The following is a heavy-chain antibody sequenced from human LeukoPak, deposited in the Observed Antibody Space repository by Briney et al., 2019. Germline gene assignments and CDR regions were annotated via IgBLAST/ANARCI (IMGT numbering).Heavy chain of an antibody. V-gene: IGHV1-8*01. D-gene: IGHD1-7*01. J-gene: IGHJ5*02. CDR1: GYTFTSYD. Sequence: ASVNVSCKASGYTFTSYDINWVRQATGQGLEWMGWMNPNSGNTGYAQKFQGRVTMARNTSISTAYMELSSLRSEDTAVYYCARGARITGTSWFDPWGQGTLVTVSS. CDR2: MNPNSGNT. CDR3: ARGARITGTSWFDP.